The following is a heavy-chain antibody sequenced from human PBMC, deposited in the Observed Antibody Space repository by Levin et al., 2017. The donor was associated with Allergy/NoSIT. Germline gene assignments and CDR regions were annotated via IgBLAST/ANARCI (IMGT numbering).Heavy chain of an antibody. CDR2: INHRGVT. CDR1: GVSFSGYY. V-gene: IGHV4-34*01. J-gene: IGHJ1*01. CDR3: AREGFARPRKFFQH. Sequence: SETLSLTCAVKGVSFSGYYWTWIRQPPGKGLEWIGDINHRGVTNYNPSLKSRVSTSVDTSKDQFSLTLTAVTAADTRLYYSAREGFARPRKFFQHWGQGTLVTVSS.